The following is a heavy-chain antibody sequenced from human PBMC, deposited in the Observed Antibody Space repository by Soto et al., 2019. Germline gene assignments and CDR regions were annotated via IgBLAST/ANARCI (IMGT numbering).Heavy chain of an antibody. Sequence: SETLSLTCTVSGGSISSYYWSWIRQPPGKGLEWIGYIYYSGSTNYNPSLKSRVTISVDTSKNQFSLKLSSVTAADTAVYYCARYSGYDYTPYYYYYGMDVWGQGTTVTVSS. CDR2: IYYSGST. CDR3: ARYSGYDYTPYYYYYGMDV. V-gene: IGHV4-59*01. J-gene: IGHJ6*02. D-gene: IGHD5-12*01. CDR1: GGSISSYY.